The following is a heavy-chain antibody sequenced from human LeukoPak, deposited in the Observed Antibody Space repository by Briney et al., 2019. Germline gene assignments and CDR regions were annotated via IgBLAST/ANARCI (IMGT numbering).Heavy chain of an antibody. D-gene: IGHD2-2*01. CDR2: ISSSSSTI. CDR1: GFTFSSYS. J-gene: IGHJ4*02. Sequence: SGGSLRLSCAASGFTFSSYSMNWVRQAPGKGLEWVSCISSSSSTIYYADSVKGRFTISRDNAKNSLYLQMNSLRAEDTAVYYCARVGYCSSTSCRSQKWGQGTLVTVSS. V-gene: IGHV3-48*01. CDR3: ARVGYCSSTSCRSQK.